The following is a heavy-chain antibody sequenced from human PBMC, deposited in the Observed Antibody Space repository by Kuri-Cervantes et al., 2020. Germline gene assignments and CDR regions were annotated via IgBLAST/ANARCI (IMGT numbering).Heavy chain of an antibody. CDR1: GYTFTSYY. CDR3: AREGIAVAGHGGYDY. D-gene: IGHD6-19*01. J-gene: IGHJ4*02. V-gene: IGHV1-2*02. Sequence: ASVKVSCKASGYTFTSYYMHWVRQAPGQGLEWMGWINPNSGGTNYAQKFQGRVTMTRDTSISTAYMELSRLRSDDTAVYYCAREGIAVAGHGGYDYWGQGTLVTVSS. CDR2: INPNSGGT.